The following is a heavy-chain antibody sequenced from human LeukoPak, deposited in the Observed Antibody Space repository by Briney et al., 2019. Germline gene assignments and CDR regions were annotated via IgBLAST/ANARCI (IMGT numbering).Heavy chain of an antibody. V-gene: IGHV3-15*01. J-gene: IGHJ4*02. CDR2: IKSKTDGGTT. CDR1: GFTFSNAW. Sequence: GGSLRLSCAASGFTFSNAWMSWVRQAPGKGLEWVGRIKSKTDGGTTDYAAPVKGRFTISRDDSKNTLYLQMNSLKTEDTAVYYCTTVGYCGVDCYSPAFDYWGQGTLVTVSS. CDR3: TTVGYCGVDCYSPAFDY. D-gene: IGHD2-21*01.